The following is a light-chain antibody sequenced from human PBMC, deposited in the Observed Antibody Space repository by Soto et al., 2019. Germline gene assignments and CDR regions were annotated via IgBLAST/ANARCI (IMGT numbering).Light chain of an antibody. CDR1: QSVSRN. CDR3: QQYNDWPT. V-gene: IGKV3-15*01. CDR2: SAS. J-gene: IGKJ1*01. Sequence: DKVITQSTSTIDLYLEERATLSCRASQSVSRNLAWYQLKPGQAPRLLIYSASTRATGIPARFSVSGSGTDYTLTISSLQSEDFAVYYCQQYNDWPTSGQGTKVDIK.